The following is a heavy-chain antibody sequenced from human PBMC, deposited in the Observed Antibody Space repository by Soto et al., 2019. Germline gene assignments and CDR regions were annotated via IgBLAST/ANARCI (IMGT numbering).Heavy chain of an antibody. V-gene: IGHV3-13*01. CDR1: GFTFSSYD. Sequence: EVQLVESGGGLVQPGGSLRLSCAASGFTFSSYDMHWLRQTPGKGLEWVSAIGSAGDTYYLGSVKGRFTISRDNAKASLYHHLHSLRPGDTAVYFCARGGYASGYYHSAMDLWGQGTTVTVSS. D-gene: IGHD6-19*01. CDR2: IGSAGDT. J-gene: IGHJ6*02. CDR3: ARGGYASGYYHSAMDL.